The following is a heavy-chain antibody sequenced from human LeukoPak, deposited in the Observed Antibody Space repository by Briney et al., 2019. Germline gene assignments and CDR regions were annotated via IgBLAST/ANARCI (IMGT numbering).Heavy chain of an antibody. D-gene: IGHD5-12*01. V-gene: IGHV3-9*01. CDR3: AKDLYSGYDTPLFDY. Sequence: PGGSLRLSCAASGFTFDDYAMHWVRQAPGKGLEWVSGISWNSGSIGYADSVKGRFTISRDNAKNSLYLQMNSLRAEDTALYYCAKDLYSGYDTPLFDYWGQGTLVTVSS. CDR1: GFTFDDYA. CDR2: ISWNSGSI. J-gene: IGHJ4*02.